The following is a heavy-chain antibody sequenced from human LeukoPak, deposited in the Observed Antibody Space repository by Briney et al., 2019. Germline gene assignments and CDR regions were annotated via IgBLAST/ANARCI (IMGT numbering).Heavy chain of an antibody. CDR3: ARGEYGSGSYYGY. D-gene: IGHD3-10*01. CDR1: GYTFTGYY. CDR2: INPNSGGT. J-gene: IGHJ4*02. V-gene: IGHV1-2*02. Sequence: ASVKVSCKASGYTFTGYYMHWVRQAPGQGLEWMGWINPNSGGTNYAQKFQGRVTMTRDTSISTAYMELSRLRSDDTAVYYCARGEYGSGSYYGYWGQGTVVTVSS.